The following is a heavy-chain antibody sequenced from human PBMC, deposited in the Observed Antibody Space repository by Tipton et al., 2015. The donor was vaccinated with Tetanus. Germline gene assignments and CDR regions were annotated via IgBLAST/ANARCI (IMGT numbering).Heavy chain of an antibody. J-gene: IGHJ4*02. CDR2: IYYSGST. V-gene: IGHV4-31*03. D-gene: IGHD6-19*01. CDR1: GGSISSGGYY. Sequence: TLSLTCTVSGGSISSGGYYWSWIRQHPGKGLEWIGYIYYSGSTYYNPSLKSRVTISVDTSKNQFSLKLSSVTAADTAVYYCARLHSKWLVESDYWGQGTLVTVSS. CDR3: ARLHSKWLVESDY.